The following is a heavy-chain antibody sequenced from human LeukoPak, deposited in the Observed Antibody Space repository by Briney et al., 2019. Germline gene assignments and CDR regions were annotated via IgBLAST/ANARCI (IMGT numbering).Heavy chain of an antibody. D-gene: IGHD6-13*01. CDR2: IKSKSDGGTT. V-gene: IGHV3-15*01. J-gene: IGHJ4*02. Sequence: GGSLRLSCVASGFNVSSTYMNWVRQAPGKGLEWVGRIKSKSDGGTTDYAAPVKGRFTISRDDSKNTLYLQMNSLQTEDTGVYYCSTDPYSSTWYYFDYWGQGILVTVSS. CDR1: GFNVSSTY. CDR3: STDPYSSTWYYFDY.